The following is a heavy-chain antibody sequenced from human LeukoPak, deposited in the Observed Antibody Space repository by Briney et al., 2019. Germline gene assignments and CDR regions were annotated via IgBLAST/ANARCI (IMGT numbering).Heavy chain of an antibody. CDR3: ARVRQQLVDY. Sequence: ASVKVSCKASGYTFTSYGISWVRQAPGQGLEWMGWVSAYSGNTNYAQKLQGRVTMTRDTSTSTVYMELSSLRSEDTAVYYCARVRQQLVDYWGQGTLVTVSS. D-gene: IGHD6-13*01. J-gene: IGHJ4*02. CDR1: GYTFTSYG. V-gene: IGHV1-18*01. CDR2: VSAYSGNT.